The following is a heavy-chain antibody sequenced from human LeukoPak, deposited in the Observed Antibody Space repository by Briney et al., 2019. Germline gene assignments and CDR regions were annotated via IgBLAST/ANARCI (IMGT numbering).Heavy chain of an antibody. J-gene: IGHJ3*02. D-gene: IGHD3-22*01. Sequence: SETLSLTCTVSGYSISSGYYWSWIRQPPGKGLEWIGEIDHSGSTNYNPSLKGRVTISVDTSKNQFSLKLSSVTAADTAVYYCARARPYYYDSSGYHHRGAFDIWGQGTMVTVSS. V-gene: IGHV4-38-2*02. CDR2: IDHSGST. CDR3: ARARPYYYDSSGYHHRGAFDI. CDR1: GYSISSGYY.